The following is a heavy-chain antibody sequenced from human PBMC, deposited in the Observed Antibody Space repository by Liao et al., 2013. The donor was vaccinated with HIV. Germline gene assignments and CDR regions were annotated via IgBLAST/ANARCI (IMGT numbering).Heavy chain of an antibody. CDR3: AKSVGYNYGPGAYDV. V-gene: IGHV4-4*07. CDR2: ISVSGTT. Sequence: QVQLQESGPGLVKPSETLSLSCSVSGGSISSFSLAWIRQPAGKQLEWIGQISVSGTTNDNPSLKSRVTVSVETPKNQFSLRLRSVTAADTAVYYCAKSVGYNYGPGAYDVWGRRDSSHRLF. CDR1: GGSISSFS. J-gene: IGHJ3*01. D-gene: IGHD5-18*01.